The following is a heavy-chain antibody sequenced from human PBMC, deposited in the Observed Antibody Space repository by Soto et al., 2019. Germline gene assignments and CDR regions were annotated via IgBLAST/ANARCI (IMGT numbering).Heavy chain of an antibody. J-gene: IGHJ5*02. CDR2: IIPIFGTA. D-gene: IGHD5-12*01. CDR1: GGTFSSYA. Sequence: QVQLEQSGAEVKKTGSSVKVSCKASGGTFSSYAISWVRQAPGQGLAWMGGIIPIFGTANYAQKFQGRATITADESTRTACMELSRLRSEDTAVYYCARDSLGGYSGYDPYNWFDPWGQGTLVTVSS. V-gene: IGHV1-69*01. CDR3: ARDSLGGYSGYDPYNWFDP.